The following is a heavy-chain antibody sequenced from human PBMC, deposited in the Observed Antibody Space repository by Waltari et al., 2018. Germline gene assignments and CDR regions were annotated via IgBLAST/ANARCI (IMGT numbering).Heavy chain of an antibody. V-gene: IGHV4-4*07. CDR1: GGSLNGYY. J-gene: IGHJ6*03. CDR2: IYPSGIT. Sequence: VQLQESGPGLLKPSETLSLSCTVSGGSLNGYYWSWIRQPAGEGLEWVGRIYPSGITNYNPSLKSRVTMSVDTSRNQFSLKLTSVTGADTAIYYCARSIVVVPAANYYYYYYYMDVWGKGTTVTISS. CDR3: ARSIVVVPAANYYYYYYYMDV. D-gene: IGHD2-2*01.